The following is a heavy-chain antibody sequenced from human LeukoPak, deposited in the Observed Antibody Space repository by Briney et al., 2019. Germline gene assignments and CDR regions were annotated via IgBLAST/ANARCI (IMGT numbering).Heavy chain of an antibody. Sequence: PGRSLRLSCAASGFSFDDYAMHWVRQAPGKGLEWVSGISWNSGSSGYADSVKGRSTISRDNAKNSLYLQMNSLRLDDMALYYCAKENGAAGGFYFDYWGQGILVAVSS. V-gene: IGHV3-9*03. CDR3: AKENGAAGGFYFDY. D-gene: IGHD6-25*01. J-gene: IGHJ4*02. CDR1: GFSFDDYA. CDR2: ISWNSGSS.